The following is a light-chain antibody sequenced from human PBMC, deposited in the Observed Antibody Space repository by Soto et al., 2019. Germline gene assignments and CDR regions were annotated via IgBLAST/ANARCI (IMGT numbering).Light chain of an antibody. Sequence: PVESATLSCRASQTASITYLTWYQQKPGHAPRLLIFGASKRATGIPDRFSGIGSGRDFTLTISGLEHEDFAVHYCQQYGSSHLKSFGQGTRLEIK. V-gene: IGKV3-20*01. CDR2: GAS. J-gene: IGKJ5*01. CDR3: QQYGSSHLKS. CDR1: QTASITY.